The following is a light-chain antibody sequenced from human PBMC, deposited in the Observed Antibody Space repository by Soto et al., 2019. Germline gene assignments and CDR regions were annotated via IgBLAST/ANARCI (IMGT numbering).Light chain of an antibody. V-gene: IGKV1-39*01. CDR2: TAS. J-gene: IGKJ1*01. CDR1: QSIRTY. CDR3: QQSYSTPLK. Sequence: DIQMTQSPSSLSASVGDRVTITCRASQSIRTYLNWYQQQPGIAPKLLIYTASTLQSGVPSRFSGSGSGTDFTLTISSLQPEDFATYYCQQSYSTPLKFGQGTKVDIK.